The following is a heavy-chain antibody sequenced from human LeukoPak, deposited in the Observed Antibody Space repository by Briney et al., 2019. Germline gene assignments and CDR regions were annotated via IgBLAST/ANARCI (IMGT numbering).Heavy chain of an antibody. J-gene: IGHJ4*02. V-gene: IGHV4-4*02. Sequence: PSESLSLTCAVSGGSSSSSSWWSWVRQPPGKGLEWIGEISDSGNTNYNPSLKSRVSTSADKSKNQISLKLSSVTAADTAVYYCARGAGAADFWGQGALVTVSS. CDR2: ISDSGNT. D-gene: IGHD1-26*01. CDR3: ARGAGAADF. CDR1: GGSSSSSSW.